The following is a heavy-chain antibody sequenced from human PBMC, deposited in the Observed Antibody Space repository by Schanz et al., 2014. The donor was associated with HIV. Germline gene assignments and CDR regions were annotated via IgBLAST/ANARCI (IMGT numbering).Heavy chain of an antibody. J-gene: IGHJ6*02. V-gene: IGHV3-30*18. Sequence: QVQLVESGGGVVQPGRSLRLSCAASGFTFSTNDMHWVRQVPGKGLEWVAVISHNGNNDYYAESVKGRLTISRDNSKNTLYLQMKSLRREDTAVYFCAKDRNYYDDKYLGKGNYYYYYGMDVWGQGTTVTVSS. CDR2: ISHNGNND. D-gene: IGHD3-22*01. CDR1: GFTFSTND. CDR3: AKDRNYYDDKYLGKGNYYYYYGMDV.